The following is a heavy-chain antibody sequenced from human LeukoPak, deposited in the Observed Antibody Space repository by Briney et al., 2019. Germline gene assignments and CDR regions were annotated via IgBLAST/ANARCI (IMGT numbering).Heavy chain of an antibody. J-gene: IGHJ4*02. D-gene: IGHD2-21*02. CDR3: TVPCGGDCSPPFDY. Sequence: GGSLRLSCAASGFTFSSYAMSWVRQAPGKGLEWVSAISGSGGSTYYADSVKGRFTISRDNSKNTLYLQMNSLRAEDTAVYYCTVPCGGDCSPPFDYWCQGTLVTVSS. CDR1: GFTFSSYA. CDR2: ISGSGGST. V-gene: IGHV3-23*01.